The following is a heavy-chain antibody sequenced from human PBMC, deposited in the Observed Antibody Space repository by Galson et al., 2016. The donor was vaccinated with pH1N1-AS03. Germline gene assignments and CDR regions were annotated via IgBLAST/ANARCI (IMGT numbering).Heavy chain of an antibody. CDR2: MTSDMRTI. V-gene: IGHV3-48*02. Sequence: LRLSCAASGFNFNVYSMNWVRQAPGKGLEWISYMTSDMRTIKYADSAKGRFTISRDNARNSLFLQMNSLRDEDTAIYYCARSVQYSFDYWGQGILVTVSS. J-gene: IGHJ4*02. D-gene: IGHD5/OR15-5a*01. CDR3: ARSVQYSFDY. CDR1: GFNFNVYS.